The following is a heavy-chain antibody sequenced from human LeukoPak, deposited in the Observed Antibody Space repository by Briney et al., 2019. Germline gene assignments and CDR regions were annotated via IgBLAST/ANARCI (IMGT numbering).Heavy chain of an antibody. CDR1: GFTFSSYG. Sequence: GGSLRLSCAASGFTFSSYGMHWVRQAPGKGLEWVAFIRYDGNNKYYPDSIQGRFTISRDDSKNTLYLQMNSLRTEDTAVYYCAKDVSLSSRAYYFDYWGQGTLVTVSS. J-gene: IGHJ4*02. CDR3: AKDVSLSSRAYYFDY. V-gene: IGHV3-30*02. D-gene: IGHD2-2*01. CDR2: IRYDGNNK.